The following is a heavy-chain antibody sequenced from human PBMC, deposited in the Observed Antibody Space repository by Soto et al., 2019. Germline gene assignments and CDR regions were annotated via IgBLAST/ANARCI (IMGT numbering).Heavy chain of an antibody. CDR2: IVPSVDTT. J-gene: IGHJ6*02. V-gene: IGHV1-69*18. CDR3: ARCPQPPDTADPYAVDV. CDR1: GGTFSRSG. D-gene: IGHD5-18*01. Sequence: QVQLVQSGTEVKKPGASVKVSCKASGGTFSRSGFHWVRQAPGQGLEWMGMIVPSVDTTNYAQKFQARVTISADQFTSTVYMELRNLRSEDTAVYYCARCPQPPDTADPYAVDVWGQGTRVIVSS.